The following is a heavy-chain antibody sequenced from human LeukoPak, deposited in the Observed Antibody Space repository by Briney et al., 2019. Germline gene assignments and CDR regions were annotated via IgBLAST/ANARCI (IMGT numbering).Heavy chain of an antibody. D-gene: IGHD6-13*01. J-gene: IGHJ4*02. Sequence: SETLSLTCTVSGGSFGAYYWSWLRQPPGKGLEWIGEINHSGSSDYNPSLKSRVTISLDKSKNQFSLKLSSVTAADTAVYYCARGYSSSWYAYWGQGTLVTVSS. CDR2: INHSGSS. CDR3: ARGYSSSWYAY. CDR1: GGSFGAYY. V-gene: IGHV4-34*01.